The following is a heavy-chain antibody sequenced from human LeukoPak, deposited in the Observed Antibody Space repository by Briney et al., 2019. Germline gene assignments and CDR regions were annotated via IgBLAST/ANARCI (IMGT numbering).Heavy chain of an antibody. V-gene: IGHV3-66*01. CDR3: ARVRIVVVPADRSFDY. CDR1: GFTVSSNY. Sequence: GGSLRLSCAASGFTVSSNYMSWVRQAPGKGLEWVSVIYSGGSTYYADSVKGRFTISRDNSKNTLYLQMNSLRAEDTAVYYCARVRIVVVPADRSFDYRGQGTLVTVSS. D-gene: IGHD2-2*01. CDR2: IYSGGST. J-gene: IGHJ4*02.